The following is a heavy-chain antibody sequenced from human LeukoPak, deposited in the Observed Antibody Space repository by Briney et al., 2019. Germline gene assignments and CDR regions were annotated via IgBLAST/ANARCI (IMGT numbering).Heavy chain of an antibody. J-gene: IGHJ4*02. CDR3: ARDPHSLDY. CDR2: INWNGGST. CDR1: GFTFDDYG. V-gene: IGHV3-20*04. Sequence: PGGSLRLSCAASGFTFDDYGMSWVRQAPGKGLEWVSGINWNGGSTGYADSVRGRFAISRDNAKNSLYLQLNSLRVEDTAVYYCARDPHSLDYWGQGTRVTVSS.